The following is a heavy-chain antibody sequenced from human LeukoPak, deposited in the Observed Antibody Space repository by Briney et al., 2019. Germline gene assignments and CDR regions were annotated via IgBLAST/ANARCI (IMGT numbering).Heavy chain of an antibody. CDR1: GYTFTSYD. V-gene: IGHV1-8*01. D-gene: IGHD3-22*01. CDR2: MNPNSGNT. J-gene: IGHJ6*02. CDR3: ARGEGYDSTYGMDV. Sequence: GASVKVSCKASGYTFTSYDINWVRQATGQGLEWMGWMNPNSGNTSYAQKFQGRVTMTRNTSISTAYMELSSLRSEDTAVYYCARGEGYDSTYGMDVWGQGTTVTVSS.